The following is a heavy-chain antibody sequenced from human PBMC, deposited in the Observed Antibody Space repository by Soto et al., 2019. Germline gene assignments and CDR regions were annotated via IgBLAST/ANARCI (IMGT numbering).Heavy chain of an antibody. V-gene: IGHV1-2*04. CDR1: GYTFTGYY. D-gene: IGHD1-7*01. CDR2: INPNSGGT. CDR3: ARADGELLYAFDI. J-gene: IGHJ3*02. Sequence: ASVKVSCKASGYTFTGYYMHWVRQAPGQGLEWMGWINPNSGGTNYAQKFQGWVTMTRDTSISTAYMELSRLRSDDTAVYYCARADGELLYAFDIWGQGTMVTVSS.